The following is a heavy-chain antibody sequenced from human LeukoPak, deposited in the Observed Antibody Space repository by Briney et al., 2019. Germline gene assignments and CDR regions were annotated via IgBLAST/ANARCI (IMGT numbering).Heavy chain of an antibody. CDR3: ARGYYYESSGFSTPFDY. J-gene: IGHJ4*02. V-gene: IGHV3-23*01. D-gene: IGHD3-22*01. Sequence: PGGSLRLSCTASGFTFSINAMSWVRQAPGKGREWVSGISGSGGSTYYADSVRGRFTISRDNSKNTLYLHVNSLRAEDTAIYYCARGYYYESSGFSTPFDYGGKGTLVPVS. CDR1: GFTFSINA. CDR2: ISGSGGST.